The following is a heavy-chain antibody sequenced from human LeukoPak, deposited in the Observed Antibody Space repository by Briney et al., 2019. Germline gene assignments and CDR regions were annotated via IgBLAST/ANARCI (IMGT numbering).Heavy chain of an antibody. D-gene: IGHD3-10*01. J-gene: IGHJ4*02. Sequence: PGGSLRLSCAASGFTFSRYIMNCVREAPGKGLEWVSSISSSGNIIYYADSVRGGFTISRDNAKNSLYLQMNSLRAEDTAVFYCARAGYYDSGSFYPLNFWGQGTLVTVSS. V-gene: IGHV3-21*01. CDR3: ARAGYYDSGSFYPLNF. CDR1: GFTFSRYI. CDR2: ISSSGNII.